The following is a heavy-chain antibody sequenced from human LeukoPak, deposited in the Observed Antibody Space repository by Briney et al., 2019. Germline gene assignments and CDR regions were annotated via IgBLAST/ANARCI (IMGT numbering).Heavy chain of an antibody. D-gene: IGHD1-26*01. Sequence: MAGGSLRLSCAASGFTFSSYSMNWVRQAPGKGLEWVSSISYTGAYIYYADSVRGRFTISRDNPQNSVFLQMNSLRAEDTAVYYCVRDRGSYRPIDYWGQGTLVTVSS. V-gene: IGHV3-21*04. CDR2: ISYTGAYI. CDR1: GFTFSSYS. J-gene: IGHJ4*02. CDR3: VRDRGSYRPIDY.